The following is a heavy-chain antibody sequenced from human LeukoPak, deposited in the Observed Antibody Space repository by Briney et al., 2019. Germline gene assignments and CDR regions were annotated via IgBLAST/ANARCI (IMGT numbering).Heavy chain of an antibody. J-gene: IGHJ4*02. CDR2: IRYDGSIK. Sequence: GGSLRLSCAASGFTFSSYGMHWVRQAPGKGLEWVAFIRYDGSIKYYADSVKGRFTISRDNSKNTLYLQMNSLRAEDTAVYYCAKGRDYGDYVRDWGQGTLVTVSS. CDR3: AKGRDYGDYVRD. CDR1: GFTFSSYG. D-gene: IGHD4-17*01. V-gene: IGHV3-30*02.